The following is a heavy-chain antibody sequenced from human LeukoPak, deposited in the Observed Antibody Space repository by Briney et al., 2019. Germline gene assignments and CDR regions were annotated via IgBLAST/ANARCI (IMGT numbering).Heavy chain of an antibody. D-gene: IGHD4-17*01. V-gene: IGHV5-51*01. CDR1: GYSFTSYW. CDR2: IYPGDSDT. CDR3: ARPGPATTLTDAFDI. J-gene: IGHJ3*02. Sequence: GESLKISCKGSGYSFTSYWIGWVRQMPGKGLEWMGIIYPGDSDTRYSPSFQGQVTISADKSISTAYLQWSSLKASDTAMYYCARPGPATTLTDAFDIWGQGTMVTVSS.